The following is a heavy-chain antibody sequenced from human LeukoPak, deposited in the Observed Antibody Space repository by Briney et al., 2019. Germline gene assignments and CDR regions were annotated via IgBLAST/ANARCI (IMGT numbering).Heavy chain of an antibody. V-gene: IGHV5-10-1*01. J-gene: IGHJ4*02. CDR3: ARGARYDILTGYYRSFDY. Sequence: GESLKISCKGSGYSFTSYWISWVRQMPGKGPEWMGRIDPSDSYTNYSPSFQGHVTISADKSISTAYLQWSSLKASDTAMYYCARGARYDILTGYYRSFDYWGQGTLVTVSS. CDR1: GYSFTSYW. CDR2: IDPSDSYT. D-gene: IGHD3-9*01.